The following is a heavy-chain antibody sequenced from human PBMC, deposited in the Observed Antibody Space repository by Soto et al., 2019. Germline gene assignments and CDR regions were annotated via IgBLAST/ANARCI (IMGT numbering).Heavy chain of an antibody. CDR2: INSDGSTT. J-gene: IGHJ4*02. CDR3: VRDIR. V-gene: IGHV3-74*01. Sequence: EVQLVESGGGLVQPWGSLRLSCAASGFTFSSIWMHWVRQAPGTGLVWVSCINSDGSTTSYADSVKGRFTISRDNAKNTLYLQMNSLTAEDAAGCYCVRDIRWGQGTLVTVSS. CDR1: GFTFSSIW.